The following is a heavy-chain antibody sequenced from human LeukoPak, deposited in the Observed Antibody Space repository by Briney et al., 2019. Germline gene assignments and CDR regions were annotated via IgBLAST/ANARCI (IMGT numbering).Heavy chain of an antibody. CDR3: ARTGYGYNYFDY. V-gene: IGHV3-21*01. CDR2: ISSGSTYT. Sequence: GGSERLSCAASGFIFSSYGMNWLRQAPGKGLEWVSSISSGSTYTYYADSVKGRFTISRDNAKNSLYLKMNSLRAEDTAVYYCARTGYGYNYFDYWGQGTLVTVSS. D-gene: IGHD3-16*01. CDR1: GFIFSSYG. J-gene: IGHJ4*02.